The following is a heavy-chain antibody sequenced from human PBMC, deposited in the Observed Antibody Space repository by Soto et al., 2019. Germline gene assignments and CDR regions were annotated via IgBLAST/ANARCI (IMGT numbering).Heavy chain of an antibody. CDR1: GFTFSSYA. J-gene: IGHJ4*02. Sequence: XGSLRLSCAASGFTFSSYAMHWVRQAPGKGLEWVAVISYDGSNKYYADSVKGRFTISRDNSKNTLYLQMNSLRAEDTAVYYCATRQYYFDYWGQGALVTVS. V-gene: IGHV3-30-3*01. D-gene: IGHD4-4*01. CDR2: ISYDGSNK. CDR3: ATRQYYFDY.